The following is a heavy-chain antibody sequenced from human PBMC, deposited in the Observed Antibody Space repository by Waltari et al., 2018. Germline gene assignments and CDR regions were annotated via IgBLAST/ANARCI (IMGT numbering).Heavy chain of an antibody. Sequence: QLQLQESGPGLVKPSETLSLTCTVSGGSISSSSYYWGWIRQPPGKGLEWIGSIYYSGTTTYTPSRKSRVNLSVDTSKNQFSLKRSSVTAADTAVYYCARQVPTIFVWFDPWGQGTLVTVSS. J-gene: IGHJ5*02. CDR2: IYYSGTT. CDR1: GGSISSSSYY. V-gene: IGHV4-39*01. D-gene: IGHD3-3*01. CDR3: ARQVPTIFVWFDP.